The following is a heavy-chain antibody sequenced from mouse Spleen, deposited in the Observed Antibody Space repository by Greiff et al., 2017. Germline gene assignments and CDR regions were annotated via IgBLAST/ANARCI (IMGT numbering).Heavy chain of an antibody. CDR1: GYTFTDYY. D-gene: IGHD2-4*01. V-gene: IGHV1-19*01. CDR2: INPYNGGT. Sequence: VQLKESGPVLVKPGASVKMSCKASGYTFTDYYMHWVKQSHGKSLEWIGVINPYNGGTSYNQKFKGKATLTVDKSSSTAYMELNSLTSEDSAVYYSASYDYDEAYWGQGTLVTVSA. CDR3: ASYDYDEAY. J-gene: IGHJ3*01.